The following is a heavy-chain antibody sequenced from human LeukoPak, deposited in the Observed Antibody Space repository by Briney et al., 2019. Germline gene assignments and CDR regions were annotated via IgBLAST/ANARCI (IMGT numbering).Heavy chain of an antibody. J-gene: IGHJ3*02. CDR3: AREGNTDAFDI. CDR2: IYYSGST. Sequence: SQTLSLTCTVSGGSISSGGSYWRWIRQHPGKGLEWIGYIYYSGSTYYNPSLKSRVTISVDTSKNQFSLKLSSVAAADTAVYYCAREGNTDAFDIWGQGTMVTVSS. V-gene: IGHV4-31*03. CDR1: GGSISSGGSY. D-gene: IGHD4-17*01.